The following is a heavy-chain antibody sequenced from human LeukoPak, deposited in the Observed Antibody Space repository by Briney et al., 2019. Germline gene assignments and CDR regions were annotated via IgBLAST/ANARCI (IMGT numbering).Heavy chain of an antibody. D-gene: IGHD3-10*01. J-gene: IGHJ4*02. CDR2: ISSSSTYI. Sequence: GGSLRLSCAASGFTFSSYNMNWVRQAPGEGLGWGSSISSSSTYIYYADSVKGRFTISRDNAKNSLYLQMSSLRAEDTAVYYCARAPYGSGSYSGSDYWGQGTLVTVSS. CDR1: GFTFSSYN. CDR3: ARAPYGSGSYSGSDY. V-gene: IGHV3-21*01.